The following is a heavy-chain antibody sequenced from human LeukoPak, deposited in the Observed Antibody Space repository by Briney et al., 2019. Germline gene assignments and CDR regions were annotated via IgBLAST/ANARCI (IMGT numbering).Heavy chain of an antibody. J-gene: IGHJ4*02. Sequence: GGSLRLSCAASGFNFNNHNMNWVRQAPGKGLQWVSYISGSGDAIFYAESAQGRFTISRDNAKNSVYLQMNSLRAEDTAVYYCARTYGSGSLDYGGQGTLVTVSS. CDR3: ARTYGSGSLDY. D-gene: IGHD2-15*01. CDR1: GFNFNNHN. V-gene: IGHV3-48*01. CDR2: ISGSGDAI.